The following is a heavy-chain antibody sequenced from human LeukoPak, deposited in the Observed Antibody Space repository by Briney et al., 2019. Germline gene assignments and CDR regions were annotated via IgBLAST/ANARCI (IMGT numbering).Heavy chain of an antibody. D-gene: IGHD3-9*01. CDR2: VNHSGST. J-gene: IGHJ4*02. V-gene: IGHV4-34*01. Sequence: PSETLSLTCAVHGGSFSGYYWSWIRQPPGKGLEWIGEVNHSGSTNYNPSLKSRVTISVDTSKNQFSLKLSSVTAADTAVYYCARSYYNILTGYLLFDFWGQGTLVTVSS. CDR1: GGSFSGYY. CDR3: ARSYYNILTGYLLFDF.